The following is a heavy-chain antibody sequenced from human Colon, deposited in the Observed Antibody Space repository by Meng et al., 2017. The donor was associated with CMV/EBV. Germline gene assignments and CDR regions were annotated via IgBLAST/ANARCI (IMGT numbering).Heavy chain of an antibody. CDR2: IYYSGTT. CDR1: GDSISGYF. J-gene: IGHJ4*02. Sequence: SETLSLTCTVSGDSISGYFWSWIRQPPGKGLEWIGSIYYSGTTNYNPSLKSRVTISLATSKNQFSLKLNSVTAADTAVYYCARVGGDGHNLRLYYFDYWGQGTLVTVSS. V-gene: IGHV4-59*01. CDR3: ARVGGDGHNLRLYYFDY. D-gene: IGHD5-24*01.